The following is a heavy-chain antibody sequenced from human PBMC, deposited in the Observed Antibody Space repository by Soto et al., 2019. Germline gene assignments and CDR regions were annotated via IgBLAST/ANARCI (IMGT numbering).Heavy chain of an antibody. CDR1: GASISGFY. V-gene: IGHV4-4*07. D-gene: IGHD1-1*01. CDR2: IYATGTT. J-gene: IGHJ5*02. CDR3: VRDGTKTLRDWFDP. Sequence: SETLSLTXTVSGASISGFYWSWIRKSAGKGLGWIGRIYATGTTDYNPSLKSRVMMSVDTSKKQFSLKLRSVTAADTAVYYCVRDGTKTLRDWFDPWGQGISVTVSS.